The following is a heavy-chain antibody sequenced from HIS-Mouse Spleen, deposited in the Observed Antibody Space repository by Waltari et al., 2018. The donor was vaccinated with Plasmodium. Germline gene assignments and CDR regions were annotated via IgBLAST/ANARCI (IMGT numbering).Heavy chain of an antibody. CDR2: IYSGGST. J-gene: IGHJ3*02. D-gene: IGHD6-6*01. CDR3: ARGMKSSSSAFDI. Sequence: EVQLVESGGGLIQPGGSLRLSCAASGFTVSSNYMSWVRQAPGKGREWVSVIYSGGSTYYADSGKGRFTISRDNSKNTLYLQMNSLRAEDTAVYYCARGMKSSSSAFDIWGQGTMVTVSS. V-gene: IGHV3-53*01. CDR1: GFTVSSNY.